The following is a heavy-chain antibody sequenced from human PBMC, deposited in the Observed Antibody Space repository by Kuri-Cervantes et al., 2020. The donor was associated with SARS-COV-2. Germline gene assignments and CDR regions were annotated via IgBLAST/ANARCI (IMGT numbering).Heavy chain of an antibody. Sequence: SETLSLTCAVYGGSFSGYYWSWIRQPPGKGLEWIGEINHSGSTHYNPSLKSRVTMSLDRSKNQFSLKLSSLTAADTAVYYCARVVQWRLLSDDYYYMDVWGKGTTVTVSS. CDR3: ARVVQWRLLSDDYYYMDV. D-gene: IGHD6-25*01. CDR2: INHSGST. CDR1: GGSFSGYY. V-gene: IGHV4-34*01. J-gene: IGHJ6*03.